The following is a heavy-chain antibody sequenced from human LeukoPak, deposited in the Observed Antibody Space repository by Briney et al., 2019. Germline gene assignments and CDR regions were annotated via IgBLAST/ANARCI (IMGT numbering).Heavy chain of an antibody. V-gene: IGHV5-51*01. CDR2: IYPGDSDT. D-gene: IGHD2-2*01. J-gene: IGHJ4*02. CDR3: ARLGDIVVVPAASIDY. Sequence: GESLKNSCKGSGYSLTSYWIGRVRQMPGKGLAWMGIIYPGDSDTRHSPSFQGQVTLQADKPIRTAHLQSSSLKAGDTAMYYCARLGDIVVVPAASIDYGGQGTRVTVSS. CDR1: GYSLTSYW.